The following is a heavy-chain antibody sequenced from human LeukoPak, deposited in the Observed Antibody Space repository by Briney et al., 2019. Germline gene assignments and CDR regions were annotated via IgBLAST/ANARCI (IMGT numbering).Heavy chain of an antibody. CDR1: GFNFSSND. D-gene: IGHD2-15*01. V-gene: IGHV3-13*01. CDR2: ISTAGDT. CDR3: ARVERDCSGGSCYSESARYYYYYMDV. Sequence: GGSLRLSCAVSGFNFSSNDMHWVRQPTGKGLEWVSGISTAGDTYYPDSVKGRFTISRDNAKNSLYLQMNSLRAKDTAVYYCARVERDCSGGSCYSESARYYYYYMDVWGKGTTVTVSS. J-gene: IGHJ6*03.